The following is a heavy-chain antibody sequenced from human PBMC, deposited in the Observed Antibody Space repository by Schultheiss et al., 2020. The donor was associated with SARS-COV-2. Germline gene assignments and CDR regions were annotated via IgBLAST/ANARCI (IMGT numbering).Heavy chain of an antibody. V-gene: IGHV4-34*01. D-gene: IGHD3-22*01. J-gene: IGHJ3*02. CDR3: ARRDYYDSSGYYAAFDI. CDR2: IYYSGST. Sequence: SETLSLTCAVYGGSFSGYYWSWIRQSPGKGLEWIGSIYYSGSTYYNPSLKSRVTISVDTSKNQFSLKLSSVTAADTAVYYCARRDYYDSSGYYAAFDIWGQGTMVTVSS. CDR1: GGSFSGYY.